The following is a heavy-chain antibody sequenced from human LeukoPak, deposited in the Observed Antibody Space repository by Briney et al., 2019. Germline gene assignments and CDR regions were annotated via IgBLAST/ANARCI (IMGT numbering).Heavy chain of an antibody. CDR1: GFIFNDYY. D-gene: IGHD4-17*01. CDR2: ISRTGNTI. CDR3: ARDLGSSTVTTAFDY. V-gene: IGHV3-11*01. Sequence: GGSLRLSCTASGFIFNDYYMSWIRQTPGKGLEWLAYISRTGNTIYYRDSVKGRFTISRDNANNQLHLQMDNLRAEDTAVYFCARDLGSSTVTTAFDYWGQGILVTVSS. J-gene: IGHJ4*02.